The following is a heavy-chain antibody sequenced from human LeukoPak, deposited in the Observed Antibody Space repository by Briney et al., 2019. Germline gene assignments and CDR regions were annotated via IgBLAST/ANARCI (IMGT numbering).Heavy chain of an antibody. Sequence: SETLSLTCTVSGGSISSYYWSWIRQPPGKGLEWIGYIYYSGSTNYNPSLKSRVTISVDTSKNQFSLKLSSVTAADTAVYYCASSITGTLNFDYWGQGTLVTVSS. CDR1: GGSISSYY. J-gene: IGHJ4*02. V-gene: IGHV4-59*01. D-gene: IGHD1-20*01. CDR3: ASSITGTLNFDY. CDR2: IYYSGST.